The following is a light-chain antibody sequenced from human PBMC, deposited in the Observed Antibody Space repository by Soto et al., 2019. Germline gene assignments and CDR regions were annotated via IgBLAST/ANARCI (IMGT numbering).Light chain of an antibody. J-gene: IGKJ1*01. CDR2: SAS. CDR3: QQYNNWPPWT. Sequence: EIVMTQSPATLSVSPGERATLSCRASQSVSSNLAWYQQTPGQAPRLLIYSASTRATGIPAGFSGSGSGTEFTLTISSLQSEDFAVYYCQQYNNWPPWTFGQGTKVEIK. CDR1: QSVSSN. V-gene: IGKV3-15*01.